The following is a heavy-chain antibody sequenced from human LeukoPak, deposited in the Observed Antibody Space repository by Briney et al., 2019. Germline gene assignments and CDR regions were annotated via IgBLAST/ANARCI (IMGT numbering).Heavy chain of an antibody. Sequence: GGSLRLSCAASGFTVSSNHMSWVRQAPGKGLEWVSVIYSGGSTYYADSVKGRFTISRDNSKNTLYLQMNSLRAEDTAVYYCASAWYSSSPGFLDYWGQGTLVTVSS. CDR1: GFTVSSNH. V-gene: IGHV3-53*01. CDR3: ASAWYSSSPGFLDY. J-gene: IGHJ4*02. CDR2: IYSGGST. D-gene: IGHD6-13*01.